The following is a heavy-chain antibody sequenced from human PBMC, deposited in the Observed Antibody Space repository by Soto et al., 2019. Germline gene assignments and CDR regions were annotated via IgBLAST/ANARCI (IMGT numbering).Heavy chain of an antibody. D-gene: IGHD2-15*01. J-gene: IGHJ6*02. Sequence: ASVKVSCKTSGYMFTSYGMSWVRQAPGQGLEWMGWISGYNGHTKFAQSLQGRVTMATDTSTSTAYMELRSLTADDSAVYYCARTEVVAAVVYYYYGMDVWGQGTTVTVSS. CDR3: ARTEVVAAVVYYYYGMDV. V-gene: IGHV1-18*04. CDR1: GYMFTSYG. CDR2: ISGYNGHT.